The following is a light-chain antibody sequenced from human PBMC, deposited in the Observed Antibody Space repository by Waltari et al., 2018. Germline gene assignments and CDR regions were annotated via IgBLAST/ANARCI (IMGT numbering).Light chain of an antibody. Sequence: QSMLTQPPSASGTPGQRVTISCSGSSSNIRSKTVNLYQHLPGTATRVLIYSNNQRPSGVPDRFSGSKSGTSASLAISGLQSEDEADYYCSSWDDSVSGPVFGGGTKLTVL. CDR1: SSNIRSKT. V-gene: IGLV1-44*01. CDR3: SSWDDSVSGPV. J-gene: IGLJ2*01. CDR2: SNN.